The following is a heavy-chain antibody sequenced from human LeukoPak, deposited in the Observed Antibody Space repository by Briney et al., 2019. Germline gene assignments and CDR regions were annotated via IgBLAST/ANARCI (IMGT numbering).Heavy chain of an antibody. J-gene: IGHJ4*02. Sequence: GTSLRLSCAASGFTFDDYAMHWVRQAPGKGLEWVSGISWNSGSIGYADSVKGRFTISRDNAKNSLYLQMNSLRAEDTALYYCAKAHSSGWYYFDYWGQGTLVTVSS. CDR1: GFTFDDYA. V-gene: IGHV3-9*01. CDR3: AKAHSSGWYYFDY. D-gene: IGHD6-19*01. CDR2: ISWNSGSI.